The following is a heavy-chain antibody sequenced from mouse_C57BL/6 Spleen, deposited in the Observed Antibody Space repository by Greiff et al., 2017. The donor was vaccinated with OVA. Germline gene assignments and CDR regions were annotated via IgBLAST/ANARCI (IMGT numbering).Heavy chain of an antibody. CDR1: GYAFSSSW. Sequence: VQLQQSGPELVKPGASVKISCKASGYAFSSSWMNWVKQRPGKGLEWIGRIYPGDGDTNYNGKFKGKATLTADKSSSTAYMQLSSLTSEDSAVYFCARSGTDYWGQGTTLTVSS. CDR3: ARSGTDY. D-gene: IGHD3-2*02. J-gene: IGHJ2*01. V-gene: IGHV1-82*01. CDR2: IYPGDGDT.